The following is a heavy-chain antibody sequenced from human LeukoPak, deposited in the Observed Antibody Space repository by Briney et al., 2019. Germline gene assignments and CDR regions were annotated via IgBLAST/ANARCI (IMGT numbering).Heavy chain of an antibody. J-gene: IGHJ6*02. CDR1: GGSISSYY. V-gene: IGHV4-4*07. D-gene: IGHD1-14*01. CDR2: IYSDGST. CDR3: AKPEDV. Sequence: SETLSLTCTVSGGSISSYYWSWIRQPAGKGLEWIGRIYSDGSTTYNPSLASRLTMSVDTSKNQFSLKLSSVTAADTAVYYCAKPEDVWGQGTTVTVSS.